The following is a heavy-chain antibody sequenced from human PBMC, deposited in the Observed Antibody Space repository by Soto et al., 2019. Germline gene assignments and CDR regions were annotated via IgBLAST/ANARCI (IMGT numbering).Heavy chain of an antibody. V-gene: IGHV3-21*01. D-gene: IGHD3-9*01. CDR1: GFTFSSYS. CDR3: ARDQESGLRYFDWLLPSPFFDY. Sequence: EVQLVESGGGLVKPGGSLRLSCAASGFTFSSYSMNWVRQAPGKGLEWVSSISSSSSYIYYADSVKGRFTISRDNAKNSLYLQMNSLRAEDTAVYYCARDQESGLRYFDWLLPSPFFDYWGQGTLVTVSS. CDR2: ISSSSSYI. J-gene: IGHJ4*02.